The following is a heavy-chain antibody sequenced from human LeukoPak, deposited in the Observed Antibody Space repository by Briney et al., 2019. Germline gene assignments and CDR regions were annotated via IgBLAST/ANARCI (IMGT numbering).Heavy chain of an antibody. CDR3: ANPARDFADSGAITW. V-gene: IGHV4-34*01. CDR2: INHSGST. Sequence: PSETLSLTCAVYGGSFSGYYWSWIRQPPGKGLEWIGEINHSGSTNYNPSLKSRVTISVDTSKNQFSLKLTSVTAADTAVYYCANPARDFADSGAITWWGQGTLVTVSS. CDR1: GGSFSGYY. J-gene: IGHJ4*02. D-gene: IGHD4-17*01.